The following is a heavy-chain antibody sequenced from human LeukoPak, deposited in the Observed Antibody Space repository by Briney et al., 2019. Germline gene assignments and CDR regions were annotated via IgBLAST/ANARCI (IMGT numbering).Heavy chain of an antibody. CDR1: GYTFTGYY. V-gene: IGHV1-2*02. CDR2: VNPNSGGT. Sequence: ASVKVSCKASGYTFTGYYMHRVRQAPGQGLEGMGWVNPNSGGTNYAQKFQGRVTMTRDTSISTAYMELSRLRSDDTAVYYCERGPQREAGTIHFDYWGQGTLVTVSS. D-gene: IGHD6-19*01. CDR3: ERGPQREAGTIHFDY. J-gene: IGHJ4*02.